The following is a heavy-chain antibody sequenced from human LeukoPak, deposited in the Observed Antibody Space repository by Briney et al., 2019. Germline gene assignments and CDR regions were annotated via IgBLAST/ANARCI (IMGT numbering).Heavy chain of an antibody. V-gene: IGHV4-4*02. Sequence: PSETLSLTCAVSGDSISSGHWWSWVRQPPGKGLEWIGEIKHGGSTNYNPSLKSQVTISVDRSKNQFSLKVNSVTAADTAVYYCARDGGSYRDFEYWGQGTLVTVSS. CDR2: IKHGGST. CDR1: GDSISSGHW. CDR3: ARDGGSYRDFEY. J-gene: IGHJ4*02. D-gene: IGHD1-26*01.